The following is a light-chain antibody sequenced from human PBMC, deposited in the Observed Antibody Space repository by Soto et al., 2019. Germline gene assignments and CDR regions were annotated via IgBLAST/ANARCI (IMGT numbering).Light chain of an antibody. CDR3: QKYNSAPLT. CDR1: QGIAPY. J-gene: IGKJ4*01. Sequence: DVQMTQSPSSLSASVGDRVTITCRASQGIAPYLAWFQQKPGKVPRLLIYATSTLQSGVPSRFSGSGSGTDCTLTISSLQPEDVATYYCQKYNSAPLTFGGGTKVEIK. V-gene: IGKV1-27*01. CDR2: ATS.